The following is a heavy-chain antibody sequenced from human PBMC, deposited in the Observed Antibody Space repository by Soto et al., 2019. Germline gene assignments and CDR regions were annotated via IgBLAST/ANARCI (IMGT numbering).Heavy chain of an antibody. CDR2: IIPIFGTA. CDR1: GGTSSSYA. V-gene: IGHV1-69*13. Sequence: SVKVSCKASGGTSSSYAISWVRQAPGQGLEWMGGIIPIFGTANYAQKFQGRVTITADESTSTAYMELSSLRSEDTAVYYCARDRGIAAAGITFDYWGQGTLVTSPQ. CDR3: ARDRGIAAAGITFDY. J-gene: IGHJ4*02. D-gene: IGHD6-13*01.